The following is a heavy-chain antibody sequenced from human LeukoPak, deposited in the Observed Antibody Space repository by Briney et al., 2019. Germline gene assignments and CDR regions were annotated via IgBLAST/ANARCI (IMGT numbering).Heavy chain of an antibody. CDR3: AKDRLKYDILTGYEY. CDR2: ISGSGGST. Sequence: GGSLRLSCAASGFTFSSYATSWVRQAPGKWLEWVSAISGSGGSTYYADSVKGRFTISRDNSKNTLYLQMNSLRAEDTAVYYCAKDRLKYDILTGYEYWGQGTLVTVSS. CDR1: GFTFSSYA. V-gene: IGHV3-23*01. J-gene: IGHJ4*02. D-gene: IGHD3-9*01.